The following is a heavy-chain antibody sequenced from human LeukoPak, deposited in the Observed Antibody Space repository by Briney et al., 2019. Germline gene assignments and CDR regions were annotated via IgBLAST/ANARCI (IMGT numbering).Heavy chain of an antibody. CDR2: INPSGGST. CDR1: GYTFTSYY. CDR3: ARDHFNFEGSSPGNWFDP. J-gene: IGHJ5*02. V-gene: IGHV1-46*01. D-gene: IGHD6-6*01. Sequence: ASVKVSCKASGYTFTSYYMHWVRQAPGQGLEWMGIINPSGGSTSYAQKFQGRVTMTRDMSTSTVYMELSSLRSEDTAVYYCARDHFNFEGSSPGNWFDPWGQGTLVTVSS.